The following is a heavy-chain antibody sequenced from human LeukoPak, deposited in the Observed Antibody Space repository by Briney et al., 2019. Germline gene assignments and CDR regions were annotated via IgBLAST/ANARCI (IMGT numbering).Heavy chain of an antibody. D-gene: IGHD3-22*01. V-gene: IGHV3-30-3*01. CDR1: GFTFSSYA. Sequence: GGSMRLSCGASGFTFSSYAMHWVPQAPGKGLEWVAVISYDGSNKYYADSVKGRFTISRDNSKNTLYLQMNSLRAEDTAVYYCARDLYDSSGYDPSWGQGTLVTVSS. CDR2: ISYDGSNK. J-gene: IGHJ4*02. CDR3: ARDLYDSSGYDPS.